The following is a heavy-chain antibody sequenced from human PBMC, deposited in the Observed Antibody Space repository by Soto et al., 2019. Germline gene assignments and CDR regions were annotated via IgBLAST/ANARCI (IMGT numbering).Heavy chain of an antibody. J-gene: IGHJ3*02. Sequence: DVQLTESGGGLVQPGGSLRLSCGASGFSFGSDWMAWVRQAPGKGLEWVANIRKDGSQEHYADSVRGRFSVSRDNAKXXXXXXXXXXXXXXXXXXXXXXXXXXRDDSAYYDVFDIWGQGTMVTVSS. CDR3: XXXXXXRDDSAYYDVFDI. CDR1: GFSFGSDW. V-gene: IGHV3-7*02. D-gene: IGHD3-16*01. CDR2: IRKDGSQE.